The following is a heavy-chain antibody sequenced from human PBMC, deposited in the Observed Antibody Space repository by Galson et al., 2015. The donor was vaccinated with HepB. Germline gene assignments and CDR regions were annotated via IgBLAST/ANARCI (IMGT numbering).Heavy chain of an antibody. CDR2: VNQDGSEK. Sequence: SLRLSCAASGFTFSSYWMSWVRQAPGEGLEWVANVNQDGSEKYYVDSVEGRFTISRDNAKNSLYLQMNSLRAEDTAVYYCARDDLGTAKPFDMWGQGTVVTVSS. D-gene: IGHD5-18*01. V-gene: IGHV3-7*03. CDR1: GFTFSSYW. CDR3: ARDDLGTAKPFDM. J-gene: IGHJ3*02.